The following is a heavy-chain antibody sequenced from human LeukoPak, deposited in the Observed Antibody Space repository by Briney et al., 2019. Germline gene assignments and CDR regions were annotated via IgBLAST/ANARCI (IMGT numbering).Heavy chain of an antibody. CDR2: IYYSGST. CDR3: ARALYYDYVWGSYRQADDAFDI. D-gene: IGHD3-16*02. Sequence: SETLSLTCTVSGASISSYCWSWIRQPPGKGLEWIGYIYYSGSTNYNPSLKSRVTISVDMSKNQLSLKLSSVTAADTAVYYCARALYYDYVWGSYRQADDAFDIWGQGTMVTVSS. V-gene: IGHV4-59*12. J-gene: IGHJ3*02. CDR1: GASISSYC.